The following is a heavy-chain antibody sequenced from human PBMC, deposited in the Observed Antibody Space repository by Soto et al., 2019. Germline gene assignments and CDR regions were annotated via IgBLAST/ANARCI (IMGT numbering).Heavy chain of an antibody. CDR2: IFYSGST. Sequence: QVQLEESGPGLVKPSETLSLTCTVSGGSINAFFWSWVRQPPGKGLESIGYIFYSGSTNYNPSLMSRVTISMDTSKTQFSLNLTSAAAADTSVYYCARQTGLYYYGLEVWGQGTMVAVSS. J-gene: IGHJ6*02. CDR1: GGSINAFF. CDR3: ARQTGLYYYGLEV. V-gene: IGHV4-59*01. D-gene: IGHD1-1*01.